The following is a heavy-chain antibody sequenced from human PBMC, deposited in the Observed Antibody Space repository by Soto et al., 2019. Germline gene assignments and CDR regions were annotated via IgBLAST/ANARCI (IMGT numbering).Heavy chain of an antibody. Sequence: QVQLVESGGGVVQPGRSLRLSCAASGFVFNTFGMHWVRQAPGKGLEWVAVIWYDGSKKYYADSVQGRFTISRDNSRNTLFLQMSSLTAEDTAVYSCARLHYQYAMDVWGQGTTVTVSS. V-gene: IGHV3-33*03. D-gene: IGHD4-17*01. CDR1: GFVFNTFG. CDR2: IWYDGSKK. J-gene: IGHJ6*02. CDR3: ARLHYQYAMDV.